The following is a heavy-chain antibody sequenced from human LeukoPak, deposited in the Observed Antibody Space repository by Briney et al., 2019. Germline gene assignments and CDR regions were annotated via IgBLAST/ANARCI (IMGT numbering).Heavy chain of an antibody. J-gene: IGHJ4*02. Sequence: ASVKVSCKASGYTFTSYYMHWVRQAPGQGLEWMGIINPSGGSTSYAQKFQGRVTMTRDMSTSTDYMELSSLRSEDTAVYYCAIVGGGRGSPGRGGFNFDYWGKGTLVTVSS. V-gene: IGHV1-46*01. D-gene: IGHD1-26*01. CDR3: AIVGGGRGSPGRGGFNFDY. CDR2: INPSGGST. CDR1: GYTFTSYY.